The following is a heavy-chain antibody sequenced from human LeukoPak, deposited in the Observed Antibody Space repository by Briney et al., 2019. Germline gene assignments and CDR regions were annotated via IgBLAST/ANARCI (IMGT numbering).Heavy chain of an antibody. Sequence: GGSLRLSCAVSGFTLSSYAMSWVRQAPGKGREWVSTLHGSAGSTYFSASVKGRFTISREHSKNPRYLQTDSLRAGHPAVYYCSRHFSSSSSYGMDVGGQSPTLTV. V-gene: IGHV3-23*01. D-gene: IGHD3-3*02. CDR3: SRHFSSSSSYGMDV. CDR2: LHGSAGST. CDR1: GFTLSSYA. J-gene: IGHJ6*02.